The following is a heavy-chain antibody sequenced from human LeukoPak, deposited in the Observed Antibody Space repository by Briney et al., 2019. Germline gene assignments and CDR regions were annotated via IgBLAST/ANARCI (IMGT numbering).Heavy chain of an antibody. V-gene: IGHV1-69*05. CDR3: ARVDTAMVTSGWFDP. CDR2: IIPIFGTA. J-gene: IGHJ5*02. CDR1: GGTFSSYA. D-gene: IGHD5-18*01. Sequence: SVKVSCKASGGTFSSYAISWVRQAPGQGLEWMGGIIPIFGTANCAQKFQGRVTITTDESTSTAYMELSSLRSEDTAVYYCARVDTAMVTSGWFDPWGQGTLVTVSS.